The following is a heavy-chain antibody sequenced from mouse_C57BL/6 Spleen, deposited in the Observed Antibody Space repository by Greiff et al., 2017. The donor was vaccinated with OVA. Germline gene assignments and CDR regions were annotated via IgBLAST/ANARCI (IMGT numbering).Heavy chain of an antibody. CDR2: INPNYGAT. J-gene: IGHJ3*01. D-gene: IGHD2-1*01. Sequence: VHVKQSGPELVKPGASVKISCKASGYSFTDYYMNWVKQSNGKSLEWIGVINPNYGATSYNQKVKGKATLTVDQSSSTAYMQLNSLTSEDSAVYYCARATGGNYGWFDYWGQGTLLTVSA. CDR1: GYSFTDYY. CDR3: ARATGGNYGWFDY. V-gene: IGHV1-39*01.